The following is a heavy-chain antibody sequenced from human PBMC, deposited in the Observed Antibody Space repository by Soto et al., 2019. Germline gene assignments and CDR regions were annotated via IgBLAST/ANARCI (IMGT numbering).Heavy chain of an antibody. CDR1: GFTFSSYD. CDR2: IGTAGDP. D-gene: IGHD3-10*01. Sequence: EVQLVESGGDLVQPGGSLRLSCAASGFTFSSYDMHWVRQAAGKGLEWVSAIGTAGDPYYTDSAKGRFTISRENAQNSLFLQMNSLRAGDTAGYYCARGSFGAGSFRAYMDVWGRGTTVTVSS. V-gene: IGHV3-13*05. J-gene: IGHJ6*03. CDR3: ARGSFGAGSFRAYMDV.